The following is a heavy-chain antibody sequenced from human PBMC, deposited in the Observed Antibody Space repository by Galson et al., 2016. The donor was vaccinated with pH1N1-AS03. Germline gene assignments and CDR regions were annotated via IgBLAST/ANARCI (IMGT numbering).Heavy chain of an antibody. CDR3: AKRPLGIYYSGGYDY. CDR1: GFTFSNYA. V-gene: IGHV3-23*01. D-gene: IGHD1-26*01. Sequence: SLRLSCAASGFTFSNYAMNWVRRSPGRGLEWVSAISKDSIYRYYADSVQARFTVSRDNSKNSLYLQMNSLRAEDTAIYYCAKRPLGIYYSGGYDYWGQGTLVTVSS. J-gene: IGHJ4*02. CDR2: ISKDSIYR.